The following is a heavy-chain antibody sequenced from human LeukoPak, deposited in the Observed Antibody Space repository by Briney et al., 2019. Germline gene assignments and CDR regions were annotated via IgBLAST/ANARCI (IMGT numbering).Heavy chain of an antibody. V-gene: IGHV4-61*02. J-gene: IGHJ4*02. Sequence: SQTLSLTCTVSGGSISSGSYYWGWIRQPAGKGLEWIGRVYTSASTTYNPSLKSRVTISVDTSKNQFSLKLSSVSAADTAVYYCARDNYYDTSGYFDYWGQGTLVTVSS. D-gene: IGHD3-22*01. CDR2: VYTSAST. CDR1: GGSISSGSYY. CDR3: ARDNYYDTSGYFDY.